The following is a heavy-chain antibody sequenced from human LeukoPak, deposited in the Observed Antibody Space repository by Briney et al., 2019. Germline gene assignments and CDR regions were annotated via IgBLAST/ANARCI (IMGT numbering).Heavy chain of an antibody. CDR2: ISTDNGNT. D-gene: IGHD5-18*01. CDR3: ARGYSYGYGPLDY. Sequence: ASLKVSCKASGYSFTSYGINWVRQAPGQGLEWMGWISTDNGNTDYAQNLQGRVTMTTDTSTSTAYMELRSLRSDDTAVYYCARGYSYGYGPLDYWGQGTLVTVSS. V-gene: IGHV1-18*01. J-gene: IGHJ4*02. CDR1: GYSFTSYG.